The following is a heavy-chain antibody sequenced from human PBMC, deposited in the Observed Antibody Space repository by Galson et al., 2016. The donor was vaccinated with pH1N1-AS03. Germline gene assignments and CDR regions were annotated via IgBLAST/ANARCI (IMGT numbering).Heavy chain of an antibody. D-gene: IGHD3-10*01. Sequence: SCKASGGTFSSDGISWVRQAPGQGPEWMGGIIPMIGTANYAQEFQGRVTITADESTSTAYMEMSSLTSEDTAVYYCAREVSYGSGRRDVFDFWGQGTMVTVSS. J-gene: IGHJ3*01. CDR1: GGTFSSDG. V-gene: IGHV1-69*01. CDR3: AREVSYGSGRRDVFDF. CDR2: IIPMIGTA.